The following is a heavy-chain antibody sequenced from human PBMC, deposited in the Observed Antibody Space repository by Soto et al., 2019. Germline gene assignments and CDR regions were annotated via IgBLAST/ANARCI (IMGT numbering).Heavy chain of an antibody. V-gene: IGHV4-34*01. CDR3: ARDVIRGVNPDY. Sequence: QVQLQQWGAGLLKPSGTLSLTCAVYGGSFSGYYWSWIRQPPGKGLEWIGEINHSGSTNYNPSLKSRVTISVDTSKNQFSLKLSSVTAADTAVYYCARDVIRGVNPDYWAQGTLVTVSS. CDR2: INHSGST. J-gene: IGHJ4*02. D-gene: IGHD3-10*01. CDR1: GGSFSGYY.